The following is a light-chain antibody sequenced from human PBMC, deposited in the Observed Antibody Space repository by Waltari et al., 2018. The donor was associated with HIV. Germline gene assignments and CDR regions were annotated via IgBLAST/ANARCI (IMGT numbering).Light chain of an antibody. Sequence: QSVLTQPPSASGTPGPRVTIACPGSSSTLGSNTVNWYQQLPGTAPKLLIYSNNQRPSGVPDRFSGSKSGTSVSLAISGLQSEDEAYYYCSSYTSFSTVLFGGGTKLTVL. J-gene: IGLJ2*01. CDR1: SSTLGSNT. V-gene: IGLV1-44*01. CDR2: SNN. CDR3: SSYTSFSTVL.